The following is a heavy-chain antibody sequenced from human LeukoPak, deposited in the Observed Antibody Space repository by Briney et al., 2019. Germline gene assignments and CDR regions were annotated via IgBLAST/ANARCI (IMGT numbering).Heavy chain of an antibody. V-gene: IGHV3-30*02. CDR3: AKEFGEFVNWFDP. Sequence: GGSLRLSCAASGFTFSSYGMHWVRQAPGKGLEWVAFIRYDGSNKYYADSVKGRFTISRDNSKNTLYLQMNSLRAEDTAVYYCAKEFGEFVNWFDPWGQGTLVTVSS. CDR1: GFTFSSYG. J-gene: IGHJ5*02. D-gene: IGHD3-10*01. CDR2: IRYDGSNK.